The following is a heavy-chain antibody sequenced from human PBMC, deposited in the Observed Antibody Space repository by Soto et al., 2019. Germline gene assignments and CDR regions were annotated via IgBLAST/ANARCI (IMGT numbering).Heavy chain of an antibody. CDR3: ARVRHLVDYVDAFDI. V-gene: IGHV1-24*01. CDR2: FDPEDGET. J-gene: IGHJ3*02. Sequence: ASVKVSCKVSGYTLTELSMHWVRQAPGKGLEWMGGFDPEDGETIYAQKFQGRVTMTRNTSIDTAYMELSSLRSEDTAVYYCARVRHLVDYVDAFDIWGQGTMVTVSS. CDR1: GYTLTELS. D-gene: IGHD3-10*02.